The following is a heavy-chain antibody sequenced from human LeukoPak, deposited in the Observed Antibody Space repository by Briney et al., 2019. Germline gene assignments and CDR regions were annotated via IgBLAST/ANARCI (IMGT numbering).Heavy chain of an antibody. Sequence: GGSLRLSCAASGFIFSNYWMHWVRQAPGKGLVWVSRINSDGSLTSNADSVKGRFTIPRDNAKKTLYLQMNSLRAEDTALYYCASGPPFLKYFEYWGQGTLVTVSS. V-gene: IGHV3-74*01. J-gene: IGHJ4*02. CDR3: ASGPPFLKYFEY. CDR1: GFIFSNYW. CDR2: INSDGSLT. D-gene: IGHD3-3*01.